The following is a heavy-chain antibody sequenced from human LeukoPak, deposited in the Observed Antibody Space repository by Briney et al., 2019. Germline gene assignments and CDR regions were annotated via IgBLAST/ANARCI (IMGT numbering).Heavy chain of an antibody. CDR2: ISYDGSNK. D-gene: IGHD2-21*01. CDR3: AKDIGVNYYYGMDV. Sequence: GGSLRLSCAASGFTFSSYGMHWVRQAPGKGLEWVAVISYDGSNKYYADSVKGRFTISRDNSKNTLYLQMSSLRAEDTAVYYCAKDIGVNYYYGMDVWGQGTTVTVSS. J-gene: IGHJ6*02. CDR1: GFTFSSYG. V-gene: IGHV3-30*18.